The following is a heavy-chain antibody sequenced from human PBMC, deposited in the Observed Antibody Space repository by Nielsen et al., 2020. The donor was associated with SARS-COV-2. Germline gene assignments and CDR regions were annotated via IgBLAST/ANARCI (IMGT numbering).Heavy chain of an antibody. Sequence: DSVKVSCKVSGYTLTDLSMHWVRQAPGKGLEWMGGFDPEDGETIYAQKFQGRVTMTEDTSTDTAYMELSSLRSEDTAVYYCATGSSGWYYRITSVFDIWGQGTMVTVSS. CDR1: GYTLTDLS. V-gene: IGHV1-24*01. D-gene: IGHD6-19*01. J-gene: IGHJ3*02. CDR2: FDPEDGET. CDR3: ATGSSGWYYRITSVFDI.